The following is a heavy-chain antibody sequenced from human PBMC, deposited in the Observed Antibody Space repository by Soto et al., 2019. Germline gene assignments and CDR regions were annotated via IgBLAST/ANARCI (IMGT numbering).Heavy chain of an antibody. CDR1: GYSFTSYE. Sequence: PGESLKISCKGSGYSFTSYEIGWVRQMPGKGLEWMGIIYPGDSDTRYSPSFQGQVTISADKSISTAYLQWSSLKASDTAMYYCARLDSPGITMIVVVFGGMDVWGQGTTVTVSS. CDR3: ARLDSPGITMIVVVFGGMDV. D-gene: IGHD3-22*01. J-gene: IGHJ6*02. CDR2: IYPGDSDT. V-gene: IGHV5-51*01.